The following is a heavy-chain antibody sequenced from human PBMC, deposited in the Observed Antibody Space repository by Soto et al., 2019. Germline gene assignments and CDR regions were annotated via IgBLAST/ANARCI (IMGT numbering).Heavy chain of an antibody. D-gene: IGHD3-3*01. CDR2: INHSGST. J-gene: IGHJ6*02. CDR3: ARVKRYYDFWSGYSSYYYYGMDV. CDR1: GGSFSGYY. V-gene: IGHV4-34*01. Sequence: QVQLQQWGAGLLKPSETLSLTCAVYGGSFSGYYWSWIRQPPGKGLEWIGEINHSGSTNYNPSLTSRVTISVDTSTNQFSLKLSSVTAADAAVYYCARVKRYYDFWSGYSSYYYYGMDVWGQGTTVTVSS.